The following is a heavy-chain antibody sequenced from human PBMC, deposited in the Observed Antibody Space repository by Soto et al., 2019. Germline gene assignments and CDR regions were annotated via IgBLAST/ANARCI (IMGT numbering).Heavy chain of an antibody. Sequence: GGSLRLSCAASGFTFSSYSMNWVRQAPGKGLEWVASISGSSSYINYEDSVKGRFTISRDNAKNSLSLQMNSLRVEDTAVYYCVASSVAGSSYFDYWGKGILVTVSS. CDR2: ISGSSSYI. J-gene: IGHJ4*02. D-gene: IGHD6-19*01. CDR3: VASSVAGSSYFDY. V-gene: IGHV3-21*01. CDR1: GFTFSSYS.